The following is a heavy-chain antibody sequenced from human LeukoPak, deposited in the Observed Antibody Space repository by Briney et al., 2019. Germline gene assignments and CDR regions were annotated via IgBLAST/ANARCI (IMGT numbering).Heavy chain of an antibody. V-gene: IGHV3-23*01. Sequence: GGSLRLSCAASGFTFSNYAMSWVRQAPGKGLEWVSAITGGGSGIYYADSMKSRFTISRDNSKNTLYLQINSLRAEDTAVYYCAKWGDYDVLTDYYASDYWGQGTLVTVSS. CDR3: AKWGDYDVLTDYYASDY. D-gene: IGHD3-9*01. CDR1: GFTFSNYA. J-gene: IGHJ4*02. CDR2: ITGGGSGI.